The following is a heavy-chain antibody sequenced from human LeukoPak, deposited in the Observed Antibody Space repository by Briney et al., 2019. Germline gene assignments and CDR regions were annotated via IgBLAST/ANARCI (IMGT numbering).Heavy chain of an antibody. CDR3: ASSDDDYGSGSYYG. D-gene: IGHD3-10*01. Sequence: GGSLRLSCAASGFTSSSYGMHWVRQAPGKGLEWVAVIWYDGSNKYYADSVKGRFTISRDNSKNTLYLQMNSLRAEDTAVYYCASSDDDYGSGSYYGWGQGTLVTVSS. CDR2: IWYDGSNK. V-gene: IGHV3-33*01. J-gene: IGHJ4*02. CDR1: GFTSSSYG.